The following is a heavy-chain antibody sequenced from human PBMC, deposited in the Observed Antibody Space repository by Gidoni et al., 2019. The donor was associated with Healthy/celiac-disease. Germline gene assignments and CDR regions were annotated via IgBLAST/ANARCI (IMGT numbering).Heavy chain of an antibody. Sequence: QVQLQESGPGLVKPSGTLSLTCAVSGGSSSSSNWWSWVRQPPGKGLEWIGEIYHSGSPNYNPSLKSRVTISVDKSKNQFSLKLSSVTAADTAVYYCARDKVAGRTYYFDYWGQGTLVTVSS. D-gene: IGHD6-19*01. CDR2: IYHSGSP. V-gene: IGHV4-4*02. CDR3: ARDKVAGRTYYFDY. CDR1: GGSSSSSNW. J-gene: IGHJ4*02.